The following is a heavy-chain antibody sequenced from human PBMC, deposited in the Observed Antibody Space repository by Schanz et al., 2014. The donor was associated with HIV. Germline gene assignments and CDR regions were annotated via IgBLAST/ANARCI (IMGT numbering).Heavy chain of an antibody. CDR2: INSDGSST. J-gene: IGHJ4*02. Sequence: EVQLLESGGGSVQPGGSLRLSCAASGFTFSTYWMHWVRQAPGKGLVWVSRINSDGSSTSYADSVKGRFTISRDNSKNALYLQMNSLRAEDTAVYYCAKDYGDFVPYGFLDFWGQGTLVAVSS. CDR3: AKDYGDFVPYGFLDF. V-gene: IGHV3-74*01. D-gene: IGHD4-17*01. CDR1: GFTFSTYW.